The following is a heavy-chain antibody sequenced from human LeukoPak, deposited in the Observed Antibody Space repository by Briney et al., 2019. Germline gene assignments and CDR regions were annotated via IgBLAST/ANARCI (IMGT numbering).Heavy chain of an antibody. CDR3: ARFTPQGYGWGGYNRFDP. CDR2: IHYSGST. Sequence: SETLSLTCTVSGGSINNYYWSWIRQPPGKGLEWIGYIHYSGSTNYNPSLKSRVTISVDTSKNEFSLKVRSVTAADTAVYYCARFTPQGYGWGGYNRFDPWGQGTLVTVSS. V-gene: IGHV4-59*01. J-gene: IGHJ5*02. CDR1: GGSINNYY. D-gene: IGHD3-16*01.